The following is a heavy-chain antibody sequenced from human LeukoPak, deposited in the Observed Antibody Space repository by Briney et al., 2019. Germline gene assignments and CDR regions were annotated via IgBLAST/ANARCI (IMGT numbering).Heavy chain of an antibody. CDR1: GGSISSSSYY. CDR3: ARDSSGYAVDY. J-gene: IGHJ4*02. V-gene: IGHV4-39*02. Sequence: PSETLSLTCTVSGGSISSSSYYWGWIRQPPGKGLEWIGSIYYSGSTYYIPSLKSRVTISVDTSKNQFSLKLSSVTAADTAVYYCARDSSGYAVDYWGQGTLVTVSS. D-gene: IGHD3-22*01. CDR2: IYYSGST.